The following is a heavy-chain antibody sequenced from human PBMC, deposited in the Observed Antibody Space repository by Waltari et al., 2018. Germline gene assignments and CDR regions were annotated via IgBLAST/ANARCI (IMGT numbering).Heavy chain of an antibody. CDR3: ARRDSTYFDY. CDR2: IYHSGST. J-gene: IGHJ4*02. Sequence: QVQLQESGPGLVKPSETLSLTCAVSGYSISSGYYWGWIRQPPGKGLEWIGSIYHSGSTYYNPSLKSRVTISVDTSKNQFSLKLSSVTAADTAVYYCARRDSTYFDYWGQGTLVTVSS. V-gene: IGHV4-38-2*01. D-gene: IGHD3-22*01. CDR1: GYSISSGYY.